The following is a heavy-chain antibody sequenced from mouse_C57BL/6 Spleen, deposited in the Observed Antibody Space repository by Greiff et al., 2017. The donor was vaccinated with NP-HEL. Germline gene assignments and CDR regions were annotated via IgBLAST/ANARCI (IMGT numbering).Heavy chain of an antibody. J-gene: IGHJ3*01. CDR3: ARDSNSSFAY. Sequence: EVQVVESGGGLVKPGGSLKLSCAASGFTFSSYAMSWVRQTPEKRLEWVATISDGGSYTYYPDNVKGRFTISRDNAKNNLYLQMSHLKSEDTAMYYCARDSNSSFAYWGQGTLVTVSA. D-gene: IGHD2-5*01. CDR1: GFTFSSYA. V-gene: IGHV5-4*01. CDR2: ISDGGSYT.